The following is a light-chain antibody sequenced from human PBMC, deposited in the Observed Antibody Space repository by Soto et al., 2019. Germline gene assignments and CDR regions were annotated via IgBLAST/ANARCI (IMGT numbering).Light chain of an antibody. Sequence: AIQMTQSPSSLSASVGDRVTIACRASQGIRNDLVWYQQKPGKAPNLLIYAASSLQSGVPSRFSGSGSGTDFTLTISSLQPEDFATYYCLQHYNYPRTFRQGTKVEIK. V-gene: IGKV1-6*01. J-gene: IGKJ1*01. CDR1: QGIRND. CDR3: LQHYNYPRT. CDR2: AAS.